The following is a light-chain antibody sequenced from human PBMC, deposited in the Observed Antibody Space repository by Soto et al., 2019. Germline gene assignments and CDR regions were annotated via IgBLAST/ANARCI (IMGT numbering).Light chain of an antibody. CDR2: QDS. CDR1: KLGDKY. CDR3: QEWDSSTFYV. J-gene: IGLJ1*01. V-gene: IGLV3-1*01. Sequence: SYELTQPPSVSVSPGQTASITCSGDKLGDKYACWYQQKPGQSPVLVIYQDSKRRSGIPERFSGSNSGNTATLTISGTQAMDEADYYCQEWDSSTFYVFGTGTKLTAL.